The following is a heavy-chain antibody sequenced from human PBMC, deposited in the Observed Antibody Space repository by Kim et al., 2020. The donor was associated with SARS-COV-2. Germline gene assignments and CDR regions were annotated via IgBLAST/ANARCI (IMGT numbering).Heavy chain of an antibody. J-gene: IGHJ6*02. CDR2: ISYDGSNK. V-gene: IGHV3-33*05. Sequence: GGSLRLSCAASGFTFSSYGMHWVRQAPGKGLEWVAVISYDGSNKYYADSVKGRFTISRDNSKNTLYLQMNSLRAEDTAVYYCARDEVYYDSSGPGSGYYGMDVWGQGTTVTVSS. D-gene: IGHD3-22*01. CDR1: GFTFSSYG. CDR3: ARDEVYYDSSGPGSGYYGMDV.